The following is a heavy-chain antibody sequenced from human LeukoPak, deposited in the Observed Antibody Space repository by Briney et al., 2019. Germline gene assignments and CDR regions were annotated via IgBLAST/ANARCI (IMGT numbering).Heavy chain of an antibody. D-gene: IGHD3-10*01. CDR3: AKEEGRAAFFDY. CDR1: GFTVSSNY. J-gene: IGHJ4*02. V-gene: IGHV3-53*01. Sequence: GGSLRLSCAASGFTVSSNYMSWVRQAPGKGLEWVSVIYSGGSTYYADSVKGRFTISRDNSKNTLYLQMNSLRAEDTAVYYCAKEEGRAAFFDYWGQGTLVTVSS. CDR2: IYSGGST.